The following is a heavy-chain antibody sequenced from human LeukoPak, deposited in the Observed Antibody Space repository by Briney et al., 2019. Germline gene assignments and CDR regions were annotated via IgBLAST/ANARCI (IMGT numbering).Heavy chain of an antibody. V-gene: IGHV3-21*01. CDR3: ARAVGSSTIRWMYFDY. J-gene: IGHJ4*02. CDR2: ISSSSSYI. CDR1: GFTFSSYS. D-gene: IGHD2-2*01. Sequence: GGSLRLSCAASGFTFSSYSMNWVRQAPGKGLEWVSSISSSSSYIYYADSVKGRFTISRDNAKNSLYLQMNSLRAEDTAVYYCARAVGSSTIRWMYFDYWGQGTLVTVSS.